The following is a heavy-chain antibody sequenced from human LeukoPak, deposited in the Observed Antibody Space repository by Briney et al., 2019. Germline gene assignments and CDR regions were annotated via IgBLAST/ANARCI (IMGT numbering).Heavy chain of an antibody. J-gene: IGHJ6*02. CDR2: IYSGGST. V-gene: IGHV3-53*04. CDR3: AREQWLTDYYYYGMDV. CDR1: GITVSYNY. D-gene: IGHD6-19*01. Sequence: GGSLRLSCAASGITVSYNYMSWVRQAPGKGLEWVSVIYSGGSTYYADSVKGRFTISRHNSKNTLYLQMDSLRAEDTAVYYCAREQWLTDYYYYGMDVWGQGTTVTVSS.